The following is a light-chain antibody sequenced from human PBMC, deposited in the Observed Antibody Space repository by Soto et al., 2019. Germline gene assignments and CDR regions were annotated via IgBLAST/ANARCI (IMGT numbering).Light chain of an antibody. V-gene: IGLV1-44*01. CDR3: AAWDDSLNGRV. CDR2: SNN. CDR1: YSNLKTNT. Sequence: QSVLTQPPSASGTPGQRVSISCSGSYSNLKTNTVNWYQHLPGTAPKLLIFSNNQRPSGVPDRCSGSKSGTSASLAITGLQSEDEADYYCAAWDDSLNGRVFGGGTKVTVL. J-gene: IGLJ2*01.